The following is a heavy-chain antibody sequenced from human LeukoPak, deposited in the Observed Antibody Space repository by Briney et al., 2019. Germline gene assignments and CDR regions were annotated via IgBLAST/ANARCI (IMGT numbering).Heavy chain of an antibody. CDR2: ISHDGSKK. CDR1: GFTFSNSP. Sequence: GSLRLSCAASGFTFSNSPMHWVRQAPGKGLEWLAVISHDGSKKDNADSVKGRFTISRDNSDNTLYLQMNSLRIEDTAVYYCARDGISFGSGSYLDYWGQGTLVTVSS. CDR3: ARDGISFGSGSYLDY. D-gene: IGHD3-10*01. J-gene: IGHJ4*02. V-gene: IGHV3-30*01.